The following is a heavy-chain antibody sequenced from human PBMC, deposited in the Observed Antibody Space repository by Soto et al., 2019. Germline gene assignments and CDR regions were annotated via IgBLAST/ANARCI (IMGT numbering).Heavy chain of an antibody. Sequence: QVQLVQSGAEVKKPGASVKVSCKASGYTFTSYAMHWVRQAPGQRLEWMGWINAGNGNTKYSQKFQGRVTITRDTSASTAYMELSSLRSEDTAVYYCARDPDISRRVDYYYYGMDVWGQGTTVTVSS. CDR2: INAGNGNT. V-gene: IGHV1-3*01. CDR1: GYTFTSYA. J-gene: IGHJ6*02. CDR3: ARDPDISRRVDYYYYGMDV. D-gene: IGHD2-15*01.